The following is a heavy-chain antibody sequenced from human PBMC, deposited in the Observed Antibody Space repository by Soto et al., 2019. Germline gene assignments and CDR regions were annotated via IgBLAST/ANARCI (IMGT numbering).Heavy chain of an antibody. CDR2: ISGSGGST. D-gene: IGHD3-16*01. CDR3: AKVNGVPPPAYVGWFDP. V-gene: IGHV3-23*01. CDR1: GFTFSSYA. J-gene: IGHJ5*02. Sequence: GGSLRLSCAASGFTFSSYAMSWVRQAPGKGLEWVSAISGSGGSTYYADSVKGRFTISRDNSKNTLYLQMNSLRAEDTAVYYCAKVNGVPPPAYVGWFDPWGQVTLVTVSS.